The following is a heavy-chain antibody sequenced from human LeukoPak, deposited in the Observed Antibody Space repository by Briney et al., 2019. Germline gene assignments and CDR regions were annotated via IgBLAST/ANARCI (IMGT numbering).Heavy chain of an antibody. J-gene: IGHJ2*01. Sequence: GESLKISCKGSGYSFTSYWIGWVRQMPGKGLEWMGIIYAGDSDTRYSPSFQGQVTISADRSISTAYLQWSSLKASDTAMYYCARHTVTTGSGWYFDLWGRGTLVTVSS. CDR3: ARHTVTTGSGWYFDL. V-gene: IGHV5-51*01. D-gene: IGHD4-11*01. CDR1: GYSFTSYW. CDR2: IYAGDSDT.